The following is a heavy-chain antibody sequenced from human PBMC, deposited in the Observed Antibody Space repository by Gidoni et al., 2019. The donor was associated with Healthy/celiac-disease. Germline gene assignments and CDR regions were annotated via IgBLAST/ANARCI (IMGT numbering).Heavy chain of an antibody. CDR2: IWYDGSNK. D-gene: IGHD6-19*01. J-gene: IGHJ6*02. CDR1: GFTFSSYG. V-gene: IGHV3-33*01. CDR3: ARGDPLSSGLAGTDSYYYYGMDV. Sequence: QVQLVESGGGVVQPGRSLRLSCAASGFTFSSYGMHWVRQAPGKGLEWVAVIWYDGSNKYYADSVKGRFTISRDNSKNTLYLQMNSLRAEDTAVYYCARGDPLSSGLAGTDSYYYYGMDVWGQGTTVTVSS.